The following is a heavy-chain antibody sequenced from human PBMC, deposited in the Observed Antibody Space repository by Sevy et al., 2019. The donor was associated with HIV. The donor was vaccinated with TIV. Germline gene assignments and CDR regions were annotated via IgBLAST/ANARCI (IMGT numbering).Heavy chain of an antibody. J-gene: IGHJ6*02. D-gene: IGHD5-18*01. V-gene: IGHV3-20*04. Sequence: GGSLRLSCAASGFTFDDYGMSWVRQAPGKGLEWVSGINWNGGSTGYADSVKGRFTISRDNAKNSLYVQVNSMRAEDTALYYCARHGYGYGYHALLDYYYGMDVWGQGTTVTVSS. CDR3: ARHGYGYGYHALLDYYYGMDV. CDR2: INWNGGST. CDR1: GFTFDDYG.